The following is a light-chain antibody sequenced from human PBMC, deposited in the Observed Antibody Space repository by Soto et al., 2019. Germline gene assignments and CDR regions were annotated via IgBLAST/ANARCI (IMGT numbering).Light chain of an antibody. V-gene: IGKV3-20*01. CDR2: SAS. CDR1: QTVSRNY. CDR3: LQYAISRRT. Sequence: DIVLTQSPGTLSLSPGERATLSCRANQTVSRNYLAWYQQKPGQTPRLLIYSASNKATVIPDRFRGSGSGTDFTLTITRLEPEDFGVYYCLQYAISRRTFGQGTRVDIK. J-gene: IGKJ1*01.